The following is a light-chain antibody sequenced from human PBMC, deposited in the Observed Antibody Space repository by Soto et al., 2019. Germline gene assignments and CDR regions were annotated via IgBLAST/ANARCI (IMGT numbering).Light chain of an antibody. V-gene: IGKV1-39*01. CDR1: QDVTRY. CDR3: QQYYSFPWT. CDR2: AAS. J-gene: IGKJ1*01. Sequence: DIQMTQSPSSLSASVGDRVTVTCRASQDVTRYLNWYQQKPGKAPELLIYAASTLQSGVPSRFSGSGSGTDFTLTISCLQSGDFATYYCQQYYSFPWTFGQGTKVDIK.